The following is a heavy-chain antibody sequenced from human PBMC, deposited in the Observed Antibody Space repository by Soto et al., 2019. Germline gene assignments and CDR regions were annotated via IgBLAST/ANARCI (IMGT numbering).Heavy chain of an antibody. Sequence: RXVSLGLSSAACGLSLGNVAMSGVRQAPGKGLEWVAVARGSGITTKYAASVKGRFIISKDNSNNTLSLEMHSLRAEDTGVYYCAKARLPGLNNGNFDFCGQGTLVTVSS. CDR1: GLSLGNVA. D-gene: IGHD1-20*01. V-gene: IGHV3-23*01. CDR2: ARGSGITT. CDR3: AKARLPGLNNGNFDF. J-gene: IGHJ4*02.